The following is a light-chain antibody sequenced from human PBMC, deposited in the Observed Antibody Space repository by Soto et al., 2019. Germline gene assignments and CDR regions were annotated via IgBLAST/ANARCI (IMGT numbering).Light chain of an antibody. CDR1: QSFTDW. CDR3: QQYENLPT. Sequence: DIQMTQSPSTLSASVGDRVTIACRASQSFTDWLAWYKQKPGKAPKLLMYAASTLQRGVPSSLSGSASGTEFTLAISSMKPEDFATYYCQQYENLPTFGQGTRLEIK. V-gene: IGKV1-5*01. J-gene: IGKJ5*01. CDR2: AAS.